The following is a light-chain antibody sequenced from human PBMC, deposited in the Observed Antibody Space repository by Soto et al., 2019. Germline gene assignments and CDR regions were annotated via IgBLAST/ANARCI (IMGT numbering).Light chain of an antibody. CDR3: QQYNNWPRLT. J-gene: IGKJ4*01. CDR1: QNIYSN. CDR2: DAS. V-gene: IGKV3-15*01. Sequence: EIVMTQSPATLSVSPGEGATLYCRASQNIYSNLAWYQQKPGQPPRLLIYDASTRATDLPARFSGSGSGTEFTLTISSLQSEDFAIYYCQQYNNWPRLTFGGGTKVEIK.